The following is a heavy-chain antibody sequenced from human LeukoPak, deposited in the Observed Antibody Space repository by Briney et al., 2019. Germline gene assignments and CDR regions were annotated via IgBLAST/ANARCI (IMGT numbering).Heavy chain of an antibody. CDR3: AKGEGLERRYYYYYYYMDV. CDR1: GFTFSSYA. J-gene: IGHJ6*03. V-gene: IGHV3-23*01. Sequence: GSLRFSCAASGFTFSSYAMSWVRQAPGKGLEWVSAISGSGGSTYYADSVKGRFTISRGNSKNTLYLQMNSLRAEDTAVYYCAKGEGLERRYYYYYYYMDVWGKGTTVTVSS. D-gene: IGHD1-1*01. CDR2: ISGSGGST.